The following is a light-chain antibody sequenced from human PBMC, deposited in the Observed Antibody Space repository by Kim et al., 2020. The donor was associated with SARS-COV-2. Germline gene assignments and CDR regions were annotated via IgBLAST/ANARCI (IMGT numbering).Light chain of an antibody. Sequence: TITSACTRVSGAIDDNYVQWYQQRPGGVPTTVIYEDDQRPSGVSDRFSGSIDNSSNSASLTISGLRTEDEADYYCQSYNRDNVLFGGGTQLTVL. CDR1: SGAIDDNY. J-gene: IGLJ2*01. CDR3: QSYNRDNVL. V-gene: IGLV6-57*03. CDR2: EDD.